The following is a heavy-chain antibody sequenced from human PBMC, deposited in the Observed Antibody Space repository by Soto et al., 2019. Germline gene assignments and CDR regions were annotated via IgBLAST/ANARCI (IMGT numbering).Heavy chain of an antibody. CDR1: GFTFNIFA. CDR3: AKPPDYNWNDY. J-gene: IGHJ4*02. CDR2: ISGSGEST. Sequence: GGSLRLSCAASGFTFNIFAMGWVRQAPGQGLEWVSGISGSGESTYFADSVKGRFTISRDNSKDTLYLQMNNLRAEDTAAYYCAKPPDYNWNDYWGQGTLVTVSS. V-gene: IGHV3-23*01. D-gene: IGHD1-20*01.